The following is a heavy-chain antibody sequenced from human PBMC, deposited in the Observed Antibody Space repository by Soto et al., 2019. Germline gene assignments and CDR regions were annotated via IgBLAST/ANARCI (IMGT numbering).Heavy chain of an antibody. CDR2: MFYTGST. CDR3: AREDDGGDRDYYGLDV. V-gene: IGHV4-31*03. Sequence: SETLSLTCIVSGDSISSGGYYWSWIRHHPGQGLEWIGYMFYTGSTYYNPSLKSRVTMSVDTSKNQFSLRLSSVTAADTAVYFCAREDDGGDRDYYGLDVWGQGTTVTVSS. J-gene: IGHJ6*02. CDR1: GDSISSGGYY. D-gene: IGHD2-21*02.